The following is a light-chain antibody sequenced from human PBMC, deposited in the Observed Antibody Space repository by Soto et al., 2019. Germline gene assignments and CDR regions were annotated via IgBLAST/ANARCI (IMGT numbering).Light chain of an antibody. CDR2: WAS. J-gene: IGKJ1*01. Sequence: DIVMTQSPDSLAVSLGERATINCKSSQSVLYSSNHKNYLAWYQQKPGQPPKLLIYWASTRESGVPDRFSGSGSGTDFTLTISSLQAEDVSVYYCQHYGTFGQGTKVEIK. V-gene: IGKV4-1*01. CDR3: QHYGT. CDR1: QSVLYSSNHKNY.